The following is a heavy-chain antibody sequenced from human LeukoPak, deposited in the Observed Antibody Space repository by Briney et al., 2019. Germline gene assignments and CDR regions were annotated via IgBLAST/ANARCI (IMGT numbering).Heavy chain of an antibody. V-gene: IGHV1-2*02. CDR2: INPNSGGT. CDR1: GYTFTGYY. J-gene: IGHJ5*02. Sequence: ASVKVSYKASGYTFTGYYMHWVRQAPGQGLEWMGWINPNSGGTNYAQKFQGRVTMTRDTSISTAYMELSRLRSDDTAVYYCARGLSYYDFWSGYYTGIGYNWFDPWGQGTLVTVSS. CDR3: ARGLSYYDFWSGYYTGIGYNWFDP. D-gene: IGHD3-3*01.